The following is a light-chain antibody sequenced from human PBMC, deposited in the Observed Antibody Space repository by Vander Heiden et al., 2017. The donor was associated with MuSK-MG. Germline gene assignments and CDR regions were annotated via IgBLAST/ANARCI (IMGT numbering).Light chain of an antibody. CDR3: QSYDSSLSGYVV. CDR2: GNS. J-gene: IGLJ2*01. V-gene: IGLV1-40*01. CDR1: SSNIGAGYD. Sequence: QSVLTQPPSVSGAPGQRLTIPCTWTSSNIGAGYDVNWYQQLPGTAPKLLIDGNSNRPSGVPDRFSGAKSGTSASLAITGLQAEDEADYYCQSYDSSLSGYVVFGGGTKLTVL.